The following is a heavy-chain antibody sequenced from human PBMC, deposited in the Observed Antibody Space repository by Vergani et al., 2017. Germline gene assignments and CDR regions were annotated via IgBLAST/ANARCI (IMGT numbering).Heavy chain of an antibody. CDR2: ISSSSSTI. D-gene: IGHD3-10*01. V-gene: IGHV3-48*01. CDR1: GFTFSSYS. J-gene: IGHJ4*02. Sequence: EVQLVESGGGLVQPGGSLRLSCAASGFTFSSYSMNWVRQAPGKGLEWVSYISSSSSTIYYADSVKGRFTISRDNAKNSLYLQINSLRAEDTAVYYCARDLRVWFGELRYFDYWGQGTLVTVSS. CDR3: ARDLRVWFGELRYFDY.